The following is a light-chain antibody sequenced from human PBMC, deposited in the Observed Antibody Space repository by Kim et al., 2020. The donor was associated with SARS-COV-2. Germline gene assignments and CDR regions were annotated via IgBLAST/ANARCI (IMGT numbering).Light chain of an antibody. CDR1: SSDVSRYNP. J-gene: IGLJ2*01. V-gene: IGLV2-18*02. CDR2: EVS. CDR3: SSFTSTSTLL. Sequence: GQSGTISRTGTSSDVSRYNPVSWYQQHPGTAPKLMIYEVSNRPSGVPDRFSGSKSGNPASLTISGLQAEDEADYYCSSFTSTSTLLFGGGTKVTVL.